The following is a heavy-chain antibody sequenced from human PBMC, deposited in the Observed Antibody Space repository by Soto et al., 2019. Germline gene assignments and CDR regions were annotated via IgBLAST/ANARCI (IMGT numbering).Heavy chain of an antibody. D-gene: IGHD1-1*01. J-gene: IGHJ6*02. CDR2: ISWNSGRI. CDR3: SKDMGFEGKTGIASRYGMDV. CDR1: GFTFDDYA. Sequence: EVQLVESGGGLVQPGRSLRLSCAASGFTFDDYAMHWVRQAPGKGLEWVSGISWNSGRIGYADSVKGRFTMSRDNAKKSLYLQMNSLRAEDKALYYCSKDMGFEGKTGIASRYGMDVWGQGTTVTV. V-gene: IGHV3-9*01.